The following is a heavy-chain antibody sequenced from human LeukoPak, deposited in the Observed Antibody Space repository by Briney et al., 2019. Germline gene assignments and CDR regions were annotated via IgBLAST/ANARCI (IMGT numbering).Heavy chain of an antibody. Sequence: PGRSLRLSCAASGFTFDDYAMHWARQAPGKGLYLGSEISWNSGSIGYAGSVKGRFTISRDNAKNSLYLQMNSLRAEDTALYYCAKDYNWNYRYFDYWGQGTLVTVSS. J-gene: IGHJ4*02. CDR1: GFTFDDYA. CDR3: AKDYNWNYRYFDY. CDR2: ISWNSGSI. V-gene: IGHV3-9*01. D-gene: IGHD1-7*01.